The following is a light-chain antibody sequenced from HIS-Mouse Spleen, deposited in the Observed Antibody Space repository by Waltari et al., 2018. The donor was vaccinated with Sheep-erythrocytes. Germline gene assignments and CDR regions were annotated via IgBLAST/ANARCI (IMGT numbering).Light chain of an antibody. CDR2: DNK. J-gene: IGLJ2*01. CDR3: GTWDSSLSAGV. CDR1: IPHIWHNY. Sequence: QSVLTQPPSVSAAPGPKVTIPCPGSIPHIWHNYVSLYQQHPGTAPKLLIYDNKKRPSGIPDRFSGSKSGTSATLGITGLQTGDEADYYCGTWDSSLSAGVFGGGTKLTVL. V-gene: IGLV1-51*01.